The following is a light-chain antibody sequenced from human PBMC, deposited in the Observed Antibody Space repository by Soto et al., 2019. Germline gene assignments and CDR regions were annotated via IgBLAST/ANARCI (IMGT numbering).Light chain of an antibody. V-gene: IGKV1-27*01. J-gene: IGKJ4*01. Sequence: DIPMTQSPSSLSSSIGDRVTITCPATQDISKYLAWYQQKPGKVPKLLIFAASTLQSGVPSRFSGSGSGTDFTLTITSLQSEDVATYYCQEYNSAPPLTFGGGTKVDIK. CDR1: QDISKY. CDR2: AAS. CDR3: QEYNSAPPLT.